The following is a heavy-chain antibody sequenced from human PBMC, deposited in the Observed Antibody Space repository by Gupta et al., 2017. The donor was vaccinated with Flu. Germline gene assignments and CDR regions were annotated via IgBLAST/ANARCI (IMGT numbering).Heavy chain of an antibody. CDR2: IYYSGST. CDR3: ASTTGYGDYPTTFDY. CDR1: GGSISSSSYY. J-gene: IGHJ4*02. Sequence: QLQLQESGPGLVKPSETLSLTCTVSGGSISSSSYYWGWIRQPPGKGLEWIGSIYYSGSTYYNPSLKSRVTISVDTSKNQFSLKLSSVTAADTAVYYCASTTGYGDYPTTFDYWGQGTLVTVSS. D-gene: IGHD4-17*01. V-gene: IGHV4-39*01.